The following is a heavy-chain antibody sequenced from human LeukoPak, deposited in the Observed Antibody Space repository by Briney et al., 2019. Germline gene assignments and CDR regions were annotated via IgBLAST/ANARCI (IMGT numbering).Heavy chain of an antibody. CDR2: INPNSGGT. CDR3: AREAVAGNAATDY. D-gene: IGHD6-19*01. CDR1: GYTFTGYY. J-gene: IGHJ4*02. Sequence: ASVTVSFTASGYTFTGYYMHWVRQAPGQGLEWVGWINPNSGGTNYAQKFQGRVTMTRDTSISTAYMELSRLRSDDTAVYYCAREAVAGNAATDYWGQGTLVTVSS. V-gene: IGHV1-2*02.